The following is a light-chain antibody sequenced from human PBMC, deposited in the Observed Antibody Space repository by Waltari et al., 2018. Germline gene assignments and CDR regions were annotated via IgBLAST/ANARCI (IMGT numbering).Light chain of an antibody. CDR3: CSYAGSSTPV. J-gene: IGLJ2*01. Sequence: QSALTQPASVSGSPGQSITISCTGTSRDVGSYNLVPWYQQHPGKAPKLMIYEVSKRPSGVSNRFSGSKSGNTASLTISGLQAEDEADYYCCSYAGSSTPVFGGGTKLTVL. CDR2: EVS. V-gene: IGLV2-23*02. CDR1: SRDVGSYNL.